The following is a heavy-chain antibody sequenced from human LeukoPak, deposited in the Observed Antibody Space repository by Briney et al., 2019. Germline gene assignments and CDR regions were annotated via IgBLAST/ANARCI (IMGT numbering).Heavy chain of an antibody. CDR3: TTVSAYPLSPLGSFDL. V-gene: IGHV3-23*01. D-gene: IGHD3-10*01. Sequence: QAGGSLRLSCAASGFTFSSYAMSWVRQAPGKGLEWVSAISGSGGSTYYADSVKGRFTISRDNSKNTLYLQMNSLKTEDTAVYYCTTVSAYPLSPLGSFDLWGRGTLVTVSS. CDR1: GFTFSSYA. J-gene: IGHJ2*01. CDR2: ISGSGGST.